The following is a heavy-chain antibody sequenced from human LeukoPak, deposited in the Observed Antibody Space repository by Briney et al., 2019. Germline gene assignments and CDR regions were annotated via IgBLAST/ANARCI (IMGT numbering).Heavy chain of an antibody. Sequence: PGGSLRLSCAASGFTVRSNYMSWVRQAPGKGLEWVSYISSSSTIYYADSVKGRFTISRDNAKNSLYLQMNSLRAEDTAVYYCASDPPGYGDYDEVGYFQHWGQGTLVTVSS. J-gene: IGHJ1*01. CDR2: ISSSSTI. CDR3: ASDPPGYGDYDEVGYFQH. D-gene: IGHD4-17*01. V-gene: IGHV3-69-1*01. CDR1: GFTVRSNY.